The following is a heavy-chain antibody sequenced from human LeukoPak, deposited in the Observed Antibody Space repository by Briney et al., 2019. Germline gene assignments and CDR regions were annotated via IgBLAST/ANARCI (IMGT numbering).Heavy chain of an antibody. D-gene: IGHD3-10*01. V-gene: IGHV3-33*01. CDR3: ARGPLRFGELYPWFDP. Sequence: QPGRSLRLSCAASGFTFSSYGMHWVRQAPGKGLEWVAVIWYDGSNKYYADSVKGRFTISRDNSKNTLYLQMNSLRAEDTAVYYCARGPLRFGELYPWFDPWGQGTLVTVSS. CDR2: IWYDGSNK. CDR1: GFTFSSYG. J-gene: IGHJ5*02.